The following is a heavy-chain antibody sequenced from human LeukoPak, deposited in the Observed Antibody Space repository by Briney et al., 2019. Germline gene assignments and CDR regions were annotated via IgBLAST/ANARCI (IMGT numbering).Heavy chain of an antibody. CDR2: IYYSGST. V-gene: IGHV4-59*01. D-gene: IGHD5-18*01. J-gene: IGHJ4*02. CDR3: ASSDTAMVRPLAY. Sequence: PSETLSLTCTVSGGSISSYYWSWIRQPPGKGLEWIGYIYYSGSTNYNPSLKSRVTISVDTSKNQFSLKLSSVTAAVTAVYYCASSDTAMVRPLAYWGQGTLVTVSS. CDR1: GGSISSYY.